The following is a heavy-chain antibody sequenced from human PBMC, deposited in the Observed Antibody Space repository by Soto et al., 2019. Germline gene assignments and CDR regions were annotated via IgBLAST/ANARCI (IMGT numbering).Heavy chain of an antibody. V-gene: IGHV4-30-4*01. Sequence: PSETLSLTCTVSGGSISSGDYYWSWIRQPPGKGLEWIGYIYYSGSTYYNPSLKSRVTISVDTSKNQFSLKLSSVTAADTAVYYCARQEFTIFAPGSFDYWGQGTLVTVSS. CDR2: IYYSGST. D-gene: IGHD3-3*01. J-gene: IGHJ4*02. CDR3: ARQEFTIFAPGSFDY. CDR1: GGSISSGDYY.